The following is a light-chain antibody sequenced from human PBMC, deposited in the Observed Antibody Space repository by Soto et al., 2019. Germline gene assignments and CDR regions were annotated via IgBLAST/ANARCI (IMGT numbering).Light chain of an antibody. CDR3: QQRSNWPRT. V-gene: IGKV3-11*01. CDR1: QSVSKD. Sequence: EIVLTQSPATLSLSPGERATLSCRASQSVSKDLAWYQQKPGQAPRLLNYDTSNRATGIPARFSGSGSGTDFTLTISSLEPEDFAVYYCQQRSNWPRTFGQGTKLEIK. CDR2: DTS. J-gene: IGKJ2*01.